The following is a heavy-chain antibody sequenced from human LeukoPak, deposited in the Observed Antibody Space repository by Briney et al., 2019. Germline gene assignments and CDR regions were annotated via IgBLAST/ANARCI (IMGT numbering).Heavy chain of an antibody. CDR1: GFTFSDYY. CDR2: ISSSSSYT. J-gene: IGHJ4*02. Sequence: GGSLRLSCAASGFTFSDYYMSWIRQAPGKGLEWVSYISSSSSYTNYADSVKGRFTISRDNAKNSLYLQMNSLRAEDTAVYYCARAIAAASYYFDYWGQGTLVTVSS. V-gene: IGHV3-11*05. D-gene: IGHD6-6*01. CDR3: ARAIAAASYYFDY.